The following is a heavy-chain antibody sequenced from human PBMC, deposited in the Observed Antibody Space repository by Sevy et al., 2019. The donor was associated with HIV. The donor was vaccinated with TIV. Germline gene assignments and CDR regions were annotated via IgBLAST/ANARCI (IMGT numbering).Heavy chain of an antibody. V-gene: IGHV1-2*04. Sequence: ASVKVSCKASGYTFTGYYMHWVRQAPGQGLEWMGWINPNSGGTNYAQKFQGWVTMTRDTSISTAYMELSRLRSDDTAVYYCVRVVGAYSSSPDAFDIWGQGTMVTVSS. CDR3: VRVVGAYSSSPDAFDI. CDR2: INPNSGGT. CDR1: GYTFTGYY. J-gene: IGHJ3*02. D-gene: IGHD6-6*01.